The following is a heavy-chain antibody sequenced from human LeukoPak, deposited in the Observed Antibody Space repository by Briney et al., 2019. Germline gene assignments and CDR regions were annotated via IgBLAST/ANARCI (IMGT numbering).Heavy chain of an antibody. CDR2: IYTSGST. J-gene: IGHJ5*02. V-gene: IGHV4-4*07. D-gene: IGHD2-2*01. CDR1: GGSISSYY. Sequence: SETLSLTCTVSGGSISSYYWSWIRQPAGKGLEWIGRIYTSGSTNYNPSLKSRVTMSVDTSKNQFSLKLSSVTAADTAVYYCARSIVVVPAGLFDPWGQGTLVTVSS. CDR3: ARSIVVVPAGLFDP.